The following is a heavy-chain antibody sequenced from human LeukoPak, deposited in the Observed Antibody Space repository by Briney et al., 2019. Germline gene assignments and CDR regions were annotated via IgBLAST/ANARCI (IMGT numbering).Heavy chain of an antibody. CDR2: IYTSGSA. V-gene: IGHV4-4*07. CDR1: GGSISSYY. D-gene: IGHD1-1*01. Sequence: SETLSLTCTVSGGSISSYYWSWIRQPAGKGLEWIGRIYTSGSANYNSSLKSRVTISVDKSKNQFSLKLNSVTAADTAVYYCGRQERKTGTPPFDPWGQGTLVTVSS. J-gene: IGHJ5*02. CDR3: GRQERKTGTPPFDP.